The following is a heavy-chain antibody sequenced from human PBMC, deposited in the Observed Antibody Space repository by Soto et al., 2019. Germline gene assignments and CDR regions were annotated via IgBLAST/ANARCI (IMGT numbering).Heavy chain of an antibody. CDR3: ARVPLINYYDSSGYYSPLDY. J-gene: IGHJ4*02. CDR1: GFSFSDYY. Sequence: GGSLRLSCAASGFSFSDYYMSWIRQAPGKGLEWVAYISSSSSYTNYADTVKGRFTIYRDNAKKSLYLQKKSLRAEDTAVYYCARVPLINYYDSSGYYSPLDYWGQGTLVTVSS. D-gene: IGHD3-22*01. V-gene: IGHV3-11*06. CDR2: ISSSSSYT.